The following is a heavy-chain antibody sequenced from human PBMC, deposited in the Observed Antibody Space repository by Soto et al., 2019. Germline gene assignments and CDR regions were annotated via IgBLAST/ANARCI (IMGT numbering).Heavy chain of an antibody. J-gene: IGHJ4*02. CDR3: ARVRGTAGKRYFDY. V-gene: IGHV4-59*01. Sequence: SETLFLTCTVSGGSMIAYYWNWMRQPPGKGLQWIGYTYYSGSTTYNPSLKSRVTISVDSSKNQFSLKLDSVTPADTAVYYCARVRGTAGKRYFDYWGPGTLVTVS. CDR2: TYYSGST. CDR1: GGSMIAYY. D-gene: IGHD6-13*01.